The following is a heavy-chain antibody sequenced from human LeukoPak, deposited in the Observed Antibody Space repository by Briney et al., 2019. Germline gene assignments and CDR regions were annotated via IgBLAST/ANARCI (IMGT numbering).Heavy chain of an antibody. CDR3: AREGDYYDTRYYFDY. V-gene: IGHV1-46*01. D-gene: IGHD3-22*01. CDR2: INPSGGST. CDR1: GYTFTSYY. J-gene: IGHJ4*02. Sequence: ASVKVSCKASGYTFTSYYMHWVRQAPGQGLEWMVIINPSGGSTSYAQKFQGRVTMTRDTSTSTVYMELSSLRSEDTAVYYCAREGDYYDTRYYFDYWGQGTLVTVSS.